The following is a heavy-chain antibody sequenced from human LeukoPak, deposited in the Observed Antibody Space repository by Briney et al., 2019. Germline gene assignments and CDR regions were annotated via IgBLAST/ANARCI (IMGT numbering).Heavy chain of an antibody. CDR1: GASISSSTDY. CDR2: IYYSGST. Sequence: SSETLSLTCTVSGASISSSTDYWGWSRQPPGKGLEWIANIYYSGSTYYNPSLKSRVTISVDTSKNQFSLKLSSVTAADTAVYYCAGLIRPGWFDPWGQGTLVTVSS. V-gene: IGHV4-39*01. J-gene: IGHJ5*02. D-gene: IGHD1-14*01. CDR3: AGLIRPGWFDP.